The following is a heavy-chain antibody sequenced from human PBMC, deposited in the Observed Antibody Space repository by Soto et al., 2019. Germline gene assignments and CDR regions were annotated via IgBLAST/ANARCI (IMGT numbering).Heavy chain of an antibody. D-gene: IGHD6-19*01. CDR1: VGSISSGGYY. CDR2: TYYSENT. CDR3: ARLSSSGWPIDS. Sequence: TLSLTCTVSVGSISSGGYYWNWVLQHPGKGLEWIGYTYYSENTYYNPSLNSRITISADTSKNQFSLKLSSVTAADTAVYYCARLSSSGWPIDSWGQGTLVTVSS. J-gene: IGHJ4*02. V-gene: IGHV4-31*03.